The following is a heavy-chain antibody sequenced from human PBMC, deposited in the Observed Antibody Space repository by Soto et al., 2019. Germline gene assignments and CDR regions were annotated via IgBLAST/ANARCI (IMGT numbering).Heavy chain of an antibody. D-gene: IGHD3-10*01. CDR1: GFSFSDYS. J-gene: IGHJ4*01. V-gene: IGHV3-48*01. CDR3: SRDHPAISKYYIGFYF. CDR2: ISGGSRSI. Sequence: EVHLVESGGGLVQPGGSLRLSCAASGFSFSDYSMDWLRQAPGRGLEWLAYISGGSRSIYYADSVKGRFTISRDDAQNSLYLQMNSLRVEDTAVYYCSRDHPAISKYYIGFYFWGHGTMVTVSS.